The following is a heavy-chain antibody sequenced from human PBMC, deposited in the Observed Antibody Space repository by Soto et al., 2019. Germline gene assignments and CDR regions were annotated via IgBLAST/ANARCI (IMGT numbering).Heavy chain of an antibody. V-gene: IGHV4-39*02. Sequence: QLQLQESGPGLVKPSETLSLTCTVSGGSISSSSYYWGWIRQPPGKGLEWIGSIYYSGSTYYNPSLESRLTISVDTSTSQFSLKLSSVPAADTAVYYCARDHTPGWLQFSYFDYWGQGTLVTVSS. CDR1: GGSISSSSYY. J-gene: IGHJ4*02. D-gene: IGHD5-12*01. CDR3: ARDHTPGWLQFSYFDY. CDR2: IYYSGST.